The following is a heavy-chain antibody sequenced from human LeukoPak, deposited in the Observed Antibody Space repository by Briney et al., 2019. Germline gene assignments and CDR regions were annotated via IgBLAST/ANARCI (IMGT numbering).Heavy chain of an antibody. J-gene: IGHJ5*02. CDR1: GGSISSYY. D-gene: IGHD6-6*01. CDR3: ARRESHFFGSSSEFWFDP. Sequence: KPSETLSLTCTVSGGSISSYYWSWIRQPPGKGLEWIGYIYYSGSTNYNPSLKSRVTISVDTSKNQFSLKLSSVTAADTAVYYCARRESHFFGSSSEFWFDPWGQGTLVTVSS. CDR2: IYYSGST. V-gene: IGHV4-59*01.